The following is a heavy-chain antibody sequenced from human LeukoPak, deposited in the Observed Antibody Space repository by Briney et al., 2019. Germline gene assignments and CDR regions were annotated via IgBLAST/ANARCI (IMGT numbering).Heavy chain of an antibody. J-gene: IGHJ4*02. CDR2: ISPNSGGP. Sequence: ASVKVSCKPSGYSFTGYYIHWVRQAPGQGLEWMGRISPNSGGPNYGQKFQGTVTMTRDTSISTAYLELSNLRSDDTAAYYCVRGYSYGFYFDYWGQGSLVTVSS. D-gene: IGHD5-18*01. CDR3: VRGYSYGFYFDY. V-gene: IGHV1-2*06. CDR1: GYSFTGYY.